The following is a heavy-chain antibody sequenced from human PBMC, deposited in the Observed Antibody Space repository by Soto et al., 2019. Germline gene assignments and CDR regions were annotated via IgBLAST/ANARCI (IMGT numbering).Heavy chain of an antibody. D-gene: IGHD6-6*01. J-gene: IGHJ5*02. CDR3: AGRGQLAWFDP. Sequence: SETLSLTCTVSGGSISRSNWWGWVRQPPGKGLEWIGEIYHSGSTNYNPSLKSRVTISVDKSKNQFSLKLSSVTAADTAVYYCAGRGQLAWFDPWGQGTLVTVSS. CDR1: GGSISRSNW. CDR2: IYHSGST. V-gene: IGHV4-4*02.